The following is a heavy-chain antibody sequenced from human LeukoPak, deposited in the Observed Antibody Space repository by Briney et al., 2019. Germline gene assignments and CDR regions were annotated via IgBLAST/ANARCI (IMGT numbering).Heavy chain of an antibody. CDR3: AGDGGYGGSRAFDI. Sequence: ASVKVSCKASGYTFTSYDINWVRQATGQGLEWMGWMNPNSGNTGYAQKFQGRVTMTRNNSISTAYMELNSLRSEDTAVYYCAGDGGYGGSRAFDIWGQGTMVTVSS. D-gene: IGHD1-26*01. J-gene: IGHJ3*02. CDR2: MNPNSGNT. V-gene: IGHV1-8*01. CDR1: GYTFTSYD.